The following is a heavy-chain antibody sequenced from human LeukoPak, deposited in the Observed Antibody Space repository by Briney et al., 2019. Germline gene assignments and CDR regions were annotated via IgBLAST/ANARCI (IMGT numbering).Heavy chain of an antibody. CDR1: GGSFSGYY. D-gene: IGHD2-2*01. J-gene: IGHJ5*02. Sequence: SETLSLTCAVYGGSFSGYYWSWIRQPPGKGLEWIGEINHSGSTNYNPSLKSRVTISVDTSKTQFSLKLSSVTAADTAVYYCARVPPPYGSSTSCYLAFDPWGQGTLVTVSS. CDR3: ARVPPPYGSSTSCYLAFDP. CDR2: INHSGST. V-gene: IGHV4-34*01.